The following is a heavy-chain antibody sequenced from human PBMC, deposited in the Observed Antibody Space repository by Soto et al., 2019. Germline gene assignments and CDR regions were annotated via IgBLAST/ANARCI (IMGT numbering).Heavy chain of an antibody. Sequence: SETLSLTCTVSGGSISSYDWSWIRQPPGKGLEWVGYIYYSGSTNYNPSLKSRVTISVDTSKNQFSLKLSSVTAADTAVYYCARVTSLAFGVPPSWYFDLWGRGTQVTVSS. V-gene: IGHV4-59*01. CDR1: GGSISSYD. D-gene: IGHD3-3*01. CDR2: IYYSGST. CDR3: ARVTSLAFGVPPSWYFDL. J-gene: IGHJ2*01.